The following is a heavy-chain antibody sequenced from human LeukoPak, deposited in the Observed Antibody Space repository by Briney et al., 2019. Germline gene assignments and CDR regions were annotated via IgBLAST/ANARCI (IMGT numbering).Heavy chain of an antibody. J-gene: IGHJ6*02. Sequence: PGGSLRLSCAASGFSFSTSAMNWVRQAPGKGLEWTSYISGSDAAIYYADSVKGRFTISRDNAKNSLYLQMNGLRAEDTAVYYCARGDSLVWGQGTTVTVSS. V-gene: IGHV3-48*03. CDR3: ARGDSLV. CDR2: ISGSDAAI. CDR1: GFSFSTSA.